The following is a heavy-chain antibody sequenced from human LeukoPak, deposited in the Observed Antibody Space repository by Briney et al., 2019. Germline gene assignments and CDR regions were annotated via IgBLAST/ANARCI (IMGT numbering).Heavy chain of an antibody. J-gene: IGHJ4*02. Sequence: SQTLSLTCTVSGGSISSGDYYWSWIRQPPGKGLEWIGYIYYSGSTYYNPSLKSRVTISVDTSKNQFSLKLSSVTAADTAVYYCARGDHSSGWYGGFDYWGQGTLVTVSS. V-gene: IGHV4-30-4*01. D-gene: IGHD6-19*01. CDR3: ARGDHSSGWYGGFDY. CDR2: IYYSGST. CDR1: GGSISSGDYY.